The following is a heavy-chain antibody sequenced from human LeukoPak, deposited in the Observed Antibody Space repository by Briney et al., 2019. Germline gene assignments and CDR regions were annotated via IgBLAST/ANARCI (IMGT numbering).Heavy chain of an antibody. D-gene: IGHD3-22*01. CDR3: ARDRDYYDSSGYFDY. V-gene: IGHV3-48*01. CDR2: ISSSSSTI. J-gene: IGHJ4*02. CDR1: GFTFSSYS. Sequence: PGGSLRLSCAASGFTFSSYSMNWVRQAPGKGREWVSYISSSSSTIYYADSVKGRFTISRDNAKNSLYLQMNSLRAEDTAVYYCARDRDYYDSSGYFDYWGQGTLVTVSS.